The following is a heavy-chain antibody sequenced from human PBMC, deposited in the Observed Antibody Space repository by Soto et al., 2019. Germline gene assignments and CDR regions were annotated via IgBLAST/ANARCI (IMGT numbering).Heavy chain of an antibody. CDR2: ISYDGSNK. Sequence: QVQLVESGGGVVQPGRSLRLSCAASGFTFSSYAMHWVRQAPGKGLEWVAVISYDGSNKYYADSVKGRFTISRDNSKNTLYLQMNSLRAEDTAVYYCARGPAGIWCQGTMVTVSS. CDR1: GFTFSSYA. D-gene: IGHD6-25*01. J-gene: IGHJ3*02. V-gene: IGHV3-30-3*01. CDR3: ARGPAGI.